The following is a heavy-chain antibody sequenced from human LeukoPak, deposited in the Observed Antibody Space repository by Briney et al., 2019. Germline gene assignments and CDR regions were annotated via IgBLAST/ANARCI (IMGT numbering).Heavy chain of an antibody. CDR1: GFTFSTHN. V-gene: IGHV3-21*01. CDR2: ISSSGSYI. Sequence: GGSLRLSCAASGFTFSTHNMNWVRQAPGKGLEWVSSISSSGSYIFHADSVKGRFTISRDNAKNSLYLQMNSLRAEDTAVYYCAREGPINNGDLDYWGQGTLVTVSS. CDR3: AREGPINNGDLDY. J-gene: IGHJ4*02. D-gene: IGHD1/OR15-1a*01.